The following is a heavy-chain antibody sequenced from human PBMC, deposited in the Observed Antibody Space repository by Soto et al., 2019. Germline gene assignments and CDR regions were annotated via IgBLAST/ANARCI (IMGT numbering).Heavy chain of an antibody. CDR2: IYYSGSH. CDR3: ARQHIRWLHFDY. J-gene: IGHJ4*02. Sequence: SETLSLTCTVSGGSISSSSYYWGWIRQPPGKGLEWIGRIYYSGSHYYNPSLKGRVTITVDTSKKQFSLKLSSVPAADTAVYYCARQHIRWLHFDYWGQGTLVTVSS. D-gene: IGHD5-12*01. V-gene: IGHV4-39*01. CDR1: GGSISSSSYY.